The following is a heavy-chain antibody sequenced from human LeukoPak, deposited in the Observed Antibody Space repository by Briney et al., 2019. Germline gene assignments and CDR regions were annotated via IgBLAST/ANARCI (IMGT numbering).Heavy chain of an antibody. CDR1: GFTFDEYA. D-gene: IGHD2-21*02. J-gene: IGHJ1*01. V-gene: IGHV3-23*01. Sequence: GGSLRLSCAASGFTFDEYAMSWVRQDPGKGLEWVSAISGSGGSTYYADSVKGRFTISRDNSKNTLYLQMNSLRAEDTAVYYCAKEWAYCGGDCYPPEYFQHWGQGTLVTVSS. CDR2: ISGSGGST. CDR3: AKEWAYCGGDCYPPEYFQH.